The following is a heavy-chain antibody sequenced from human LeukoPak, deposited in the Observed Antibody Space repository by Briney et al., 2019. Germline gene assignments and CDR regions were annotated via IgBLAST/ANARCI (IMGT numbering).Heavy chain of an antibody. J-gene: IGHJ4*02. CDR1: GFTFGDYA. CDR3: TRVAGDWGPADF. Sequence: GRSLRLSCTASGFTFGDYAMSWVRQAPGKGLEWVGFIRSKTYGETTEYAASAKGRFTISRDDSKSIAYLQMNSLKTEDTAVYYCTRVAGDWGPADFWGQGTLVTVSS. CDR2: IRSKTYGETT. V-gene: IGHV3-49*04. D-gene: IGHD2-21*02.